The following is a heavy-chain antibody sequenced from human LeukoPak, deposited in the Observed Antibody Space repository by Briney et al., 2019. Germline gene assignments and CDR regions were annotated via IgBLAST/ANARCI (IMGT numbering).Heavy chain of an antibody. CDR3: AKDSVGY. V-gene: IGHV3-23*01. J-gene: IGHJ4*02. CDR1: GFTSVNYA. Sequence: PGGSLRLSCAATGFTSVNYAMSWVRQAPGKGLEWVSAISGSGGSTYYADSVKGRFTISRDNSKNTLYLRMNSLRAEDTAVYYCAKDSVGYWGQGTLVTVSS. CDR2: ISGSGGST.